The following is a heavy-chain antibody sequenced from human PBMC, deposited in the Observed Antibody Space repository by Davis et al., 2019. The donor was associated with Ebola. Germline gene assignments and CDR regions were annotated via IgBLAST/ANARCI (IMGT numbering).Heavy chain of an antibody. CDR3: ARGGGRVATIRDYYYGMDV. D-gene: IGHD5-12*01. CDR1: GYTFTGYY. CDR2: INPNSGGT. V-gene: IGHV1-2*04. Sequence: ASVKVSCKASGYTFTGYYMHWVRQAPGQGLEWMGWINPNSGGTNYAQKFQGWVTMTRDTSISTAYMELSRLRSDDTAVYYCARGGGRVATIRDYYYGMDVWGQGTTVTVSS. J-gene: IGHJ6*02.